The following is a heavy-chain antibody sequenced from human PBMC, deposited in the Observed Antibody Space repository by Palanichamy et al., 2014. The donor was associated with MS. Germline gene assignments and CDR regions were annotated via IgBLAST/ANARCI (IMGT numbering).Heavy chain of an antibody. CDR3: ARVSHGSCSGQ. V-gene: IGHV7-4-1*02. J-gene: IGHJ4*02. Sequence: QGLLVQSGSELKKPGASVKVSCKVPRYSFTNYALNWVRQAPGQGLEWVGWIDTTAGHPTYAQDFIGRIVLSLDTSVSTAYLHISSLEVDDTAVYYCARVSHGSCSGQWGQGTLVTVSS. D-gene: IGHD6-19*01. CDR1: RYSFTNYA. CDR2: IDTTAGHP.